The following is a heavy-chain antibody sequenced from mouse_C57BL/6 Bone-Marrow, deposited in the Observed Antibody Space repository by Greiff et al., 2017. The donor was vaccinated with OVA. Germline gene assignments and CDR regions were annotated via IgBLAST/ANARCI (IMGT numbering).Heavy chain of an antibody. Sequence: DVKLQESGPGLVKPSQSLSLTCSVTGYSITSGYYWNWIRQFPGNQLEWMGYISYDGSNNYNPSLKNRISITRDTSKNQFFLKLNSVTTEDTATYYCAGDIYDGYYVSFAYWGQGTLVTVSA. J-gene: IGHJ3*01. CDR1: GYSITSGYY. CDR3: AGDIYDGYYVSFAY. CDR2: ISYDGSN. V-gene: IGHV3-6*01. D-gene: IGHD2-3*01.